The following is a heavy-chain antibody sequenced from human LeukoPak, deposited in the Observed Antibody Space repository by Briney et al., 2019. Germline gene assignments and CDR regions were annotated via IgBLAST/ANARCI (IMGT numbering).Heavy chain of an antibody. CDR3: AMGIVLY. J-gene: IGHJ4*02. CDR1: GFTFSSYW. CDR2: IKQDGSEK. D-gene: IGHD3-22*01. Sequence: GGSLRLSCAASGFTFSSYWTSWVRQAPGKGLEWVANIKQDGSEKYYVDSVKGRFTISRDNAKNSLYLQMNSLRAEDTAVYYCAMGIVLYWGQGTLVTVSS. V-gene: IGHV3-7*01.